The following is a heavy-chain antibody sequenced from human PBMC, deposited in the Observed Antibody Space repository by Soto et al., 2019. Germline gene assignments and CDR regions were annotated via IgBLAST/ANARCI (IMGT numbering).Heavy chain of an antibody. CDR2: ISAYNGNT. Sequence: ASVKVSCKASGYTFTSYGISWVRQAPGQGLEWMGWISAYNGNTNYAQKLQGRVTMTTDTSTSTAYMELRSLRSDDTAVYYCAGGRRGYSGYDPYAFDIWGQGTMVTVS. CDR3: AGGRRGYSGYDPYAFDI. D-gene: IGHD5-12*01. V-gene: IGHV1-18*01. J-gene: IGHJ3*02. CDR1: GYTFTSYG.